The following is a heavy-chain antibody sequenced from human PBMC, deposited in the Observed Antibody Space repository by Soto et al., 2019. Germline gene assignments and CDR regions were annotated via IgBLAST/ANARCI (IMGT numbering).Heavy chain of an antibody. J-gene: IGHJ3*02. CDR2: IYHSGST. CDR3: ARDVPTYYDYVWGSYRHDAFDI. Sequence: QVQLQESGPGLVKPSGTLSLTCAVSGGSISSSNWWSWVRQPPGKGLEWIGEIYHSGSTNYNPSLKSRVTLSVGKSKNQFSLKLSSVTGADTAVYYCARDVPTYYDYVWGSYRHDAFDIWGQGTMVTVSS. CDR1: GGSISSSNW. D-gene: IGHD3-16*02. V-gene: IGHV4-4*02.